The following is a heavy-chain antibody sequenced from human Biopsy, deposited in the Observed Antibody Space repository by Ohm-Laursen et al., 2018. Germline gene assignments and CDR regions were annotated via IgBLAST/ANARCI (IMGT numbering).Heavy chain of an antibody. J-gene: IGHJ5*02. CDR2: ISYSGDA. Sequence: SQTLSLTCSVSGASMSSGIHYWSWIRQHPGKGLEWLGYISYSGDAHYNPSLKSRITISIDRSKNDFSLKLSSVTAADTAVYYCVGQWSLVVRHFDRLPKGRFDPWGQGALVTVSS. D-gene: IGHD3-9*01. CDR1: GASMSSGIHY. V-gene: IGHV4-31*03. CDR3: VGQWSLVVRHFDRLPKGRFDP.